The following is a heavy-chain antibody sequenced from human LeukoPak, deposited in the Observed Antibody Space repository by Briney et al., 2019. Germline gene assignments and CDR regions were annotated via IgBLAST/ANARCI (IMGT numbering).Heavy chain of an antibody. J-gene: IGHJ3*02. V-gene: IGHV3-21*01. D-gene: IGHD6-13*01. CDR3: ARQTAAGPDAFDI. CDR2: ISSSSSYI. CDR1: GFTFSSYS. Sequence: GGSLRLSCAASGFTFSSYSMNWVRQAPGKGLEGVSSISSSSSYIYYADSVKGRFTISRDNAKNSLYLQMNSLRAEDTAVYYCARQTAAGPDAFDIWGQGTMVTVSS.